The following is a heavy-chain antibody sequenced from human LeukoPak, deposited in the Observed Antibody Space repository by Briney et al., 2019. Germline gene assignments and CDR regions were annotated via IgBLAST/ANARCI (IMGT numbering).Heavy chain of an antibody. CDR1: RFTLSSCA. D-gene: IGHD2-21*02. V-gene: IGHV3-23*01. J-gene: IGHJ1*01. Sequence: GGSLRLSCAPSRFTLSSCATRWVPQAPRRGVEWVSAICVSGDTTYYADSVKGRFTTSTDNSKNTLYLQMNSLRAEDTAIYYCAKDQRRAGGGPGDCPFEHWGQGTLVTVSS. CDR3: AKDQRRAGGGPGDCPFEH. CDR2: ICVSGDTT.